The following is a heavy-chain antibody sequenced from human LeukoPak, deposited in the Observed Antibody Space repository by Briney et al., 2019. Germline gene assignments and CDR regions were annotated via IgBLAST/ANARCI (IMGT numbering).Heavy chain of an antibody. CDR3: ARKELNWFDP. D-gene: IGHD3-10*01. CDR2: IYYSGST. CDR1: GGSISSTNW. J-gene: IGHJ5*02. Sequence: SGTLSLTCAISGGSISSTNWWSWVRQPPGKGLEWIGYIYYSGSTNYNPSLKSRVTISVDTSKNQFSLKLSSVTAADTAVYYCARKELNWFDPWGQGTLVTVSS. V-gene: IGHV4-4*02.